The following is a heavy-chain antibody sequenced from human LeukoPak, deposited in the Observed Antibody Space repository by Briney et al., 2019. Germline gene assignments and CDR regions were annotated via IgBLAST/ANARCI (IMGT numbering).Heavy chain of an antibody. J-gene: IGHJ2*01. CDR2: MNPNSGNT. V-gene: IGHV1-8*01. D-gene: IGHD6-6*01. Sequence: ASVKVSCKASGYTFTSYDINWVRQATGQGLEWMGWMNPNSGNTGYAQKFQGRVTMTRNTSISTAYMELSSLRSEDTAVYYCARHISSSWYFDLWGRGTLVTVSS. CDR3: ARHISSSWYFDL. CDR1: GYTFTSYD.